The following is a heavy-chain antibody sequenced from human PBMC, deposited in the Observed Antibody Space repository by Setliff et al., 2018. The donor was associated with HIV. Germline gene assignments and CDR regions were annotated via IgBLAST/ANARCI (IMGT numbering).Heavy chain of an antibody. Sequence: GASVKVSCKASGYTFSSYAITWVRQAPGQGLEWMGSINLYKDDTHYAQKSQDKVAMTADTSTNTVYMELRSLRSDDTAVYYCARYALCSDDCSDEGADIWGQGTLVTVSS. D-gene: IGHD2-21*01. CDR3: ARYALCSDDCSDEGADI. J-gene: IGHJ4*02. CDR1: GYTFSSYA. CDR2: INLYKDDT. V-gene: IGHV1-18*01.